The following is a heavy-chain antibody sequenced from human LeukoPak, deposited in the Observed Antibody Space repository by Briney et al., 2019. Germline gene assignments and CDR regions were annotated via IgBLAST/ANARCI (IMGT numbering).Heavy chain of an antibody. D-gene: IGHD6-19*01. J-gene: IGHJ4*02. CDR1: GGSISSYY. CDR2: IYYSGST. CDR3: ARVVGSGWYYFDQ. V-gene: IGHV4-59*01. Sequence: SETLSLTCTVSGGSISSYYWSWIRQPPGKGLEWIGYIYYSGSTNYNPSLKSRVTISVDTSKNQFSLKLSSVTAADTAVYYCARVVGSGWYYFDQWGQGTLVTASS.